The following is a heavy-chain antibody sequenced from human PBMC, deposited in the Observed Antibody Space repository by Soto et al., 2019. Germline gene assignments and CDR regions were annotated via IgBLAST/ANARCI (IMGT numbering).Heavy chain of an antibody. J-gene: IGHJ4*02. CDR2: VYNSGST. CDR1: GGSISSNY. D-gene: IGHD6-13*01. CDR3: ARYRREAVAGYTLDN. Sequence: SETLSLTCTVSGGSISSNYRTWIRQPPGQGLEWIGYVYNSGSTNYNPSLKSRVTISEDTAKSQFSLKVNSMTAADTAVYYCARYRREAVAGYTLDNWGQGILVTSPQ. V-gene: IGHV4-59*01.